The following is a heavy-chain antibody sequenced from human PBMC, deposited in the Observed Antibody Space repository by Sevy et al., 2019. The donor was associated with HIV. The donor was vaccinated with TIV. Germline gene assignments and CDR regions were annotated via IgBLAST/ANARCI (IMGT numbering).Heavy chain of an antibody. D-gene: IGHD3-10*01. J-gene: IGHJ6*02. CDR1: GFTFSSYW. CDR2: INSDGSST. V-gene: IGHV3-74*01. Sequence: GGSLRLSCAASGFTFSSYWMHWVRQAPGQGLVWVSRINSDGSSTSYADSVKGRFTISRDNAKNTLYLQMNSLRAEDTAVYYCARDLTGSHYYGMDVWGQGTTVTVSS. CDR3: ARDLTGSHYYGMDV.